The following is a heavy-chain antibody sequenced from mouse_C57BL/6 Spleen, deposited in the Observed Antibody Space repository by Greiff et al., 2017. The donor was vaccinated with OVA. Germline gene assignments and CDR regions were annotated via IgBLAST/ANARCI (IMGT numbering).Heavy chain of an antibody. J-gene: IGHJ1*03. CDR3: ASRYYSNLRAHWYFDV. V-gene: IGHV1-18*01. Sequence: EVQLQQSGPELVKPGASVKIPCKASGYTFTDYNMDWVKQSHGKSLEWIGDINPNNGGTIYNQKFKGKATLTVDKSSSTAYMELRSLTSEDTAVYYCASRYYSNLRAHWYFDVWGTGTTVTVSS. D-gene: IGHD2-5*01. CDR2: INPNNGGT. CDR1: GYTFTDYN.